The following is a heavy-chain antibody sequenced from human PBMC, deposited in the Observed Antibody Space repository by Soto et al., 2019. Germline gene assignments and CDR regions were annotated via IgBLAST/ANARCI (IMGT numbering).Heavy chain of an antibody. J-gene: IGHJ5*02. D-gene: IGHD3-10*01. CDR3: ARLLFGAANWFDP. V-gene: IGHV4-59*01. CDR1: GGSTSSYY. Sequence: PSETLSLTCTVSGGSTSSYYWSWIRQPPGKGLEWIGYIYYSGSTNYNPSLKSRVTISVDTSKNQFSLKLSSVTAADTAVYYCARLLFGAANWFDPWGQGTLVTVSS. CDR2: IYYSGST.